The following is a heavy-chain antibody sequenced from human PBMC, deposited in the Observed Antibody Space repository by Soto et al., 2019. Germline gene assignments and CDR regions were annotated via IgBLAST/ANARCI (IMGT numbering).Heavy chain of an antibody. D-gene: IGHD2-21*02. CDR2: IYYSGST. CDR3: ARRRGRITGTMERPFVAYCGGDCYYDY. Sequence: SETLSLTCTVSGGSISSYYWSWIRQPPGKGLEWIGYIYYSGSTNYNPSLKSRVTISVDTSKNQFSLKLSSVTAADTAVYYCARRRGRITGTMERPFVAYCGGDCYYDYWGQGTLVTVSS. V-gene: IGHV4-59*01. CDR1: GGSISSYY. J-gene: IGHJ4*02.